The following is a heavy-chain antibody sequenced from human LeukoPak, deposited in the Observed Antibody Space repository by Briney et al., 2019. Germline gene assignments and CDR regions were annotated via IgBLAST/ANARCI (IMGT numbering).Heavy chain of an antibody. V-gene: IGHV3-30*01. CDR2: VSYDGSKK. D-gene: IGHD6-19*01. Sequence: GGSLRLSCAASGFTFNNYAIHWVRQAPGKGLEWVALVSYDGSKKYYADSVKGRFTISRDNSKNTLSLQMDSLRAEDTAVYFCARNPSADVAERGDYWGQGTLVTVCS. CDR1: GFTFNNYA. CDR3: ARNPSADVAERGDY. J-gene: IGHJ4*02.